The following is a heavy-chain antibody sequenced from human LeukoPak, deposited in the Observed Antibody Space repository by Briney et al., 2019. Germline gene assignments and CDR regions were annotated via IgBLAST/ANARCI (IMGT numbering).Heavy chain of an antibody. CDR2: INPNSGGT. D-gene: IGHD3-22*01. V-gene: IGHV1-2*02. CDR3: ARDGRSGYYSHFDY. Sequence: ASVKVSCKASGYTFTDYYMHWVRQAPGQGLEWMGWINPNSGGTNYAQKFQGRVTMTRDTSISTAYMELSRLRSDDTAVYYCARDGRSGYYSHFDYWGQGTLVTVSS. CDR1: GYTFTDYY. J-gene: IGHJ4*02.